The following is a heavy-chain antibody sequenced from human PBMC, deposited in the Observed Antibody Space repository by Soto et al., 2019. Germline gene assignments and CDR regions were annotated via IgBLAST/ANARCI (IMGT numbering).Heavy chain of an antibody. CDR2: INPNSGGT. J-gene: IGHJ4*02. V-gene: IGHV1-2*02. Sequence: ASVKVSCKASGYTFTGYYMHWVRQAPGQGLEWMGWINPNSGGTNYAQKFQGRVTMTRDTSISTAYMELSRLGSDDTAVYYCARVKEWELPPLDYWGQGTLVTVSS. CDR3: ARVKEWELPPLDY. D-gene: IGHD1-26*01. CDR1: GYTFTGYY.